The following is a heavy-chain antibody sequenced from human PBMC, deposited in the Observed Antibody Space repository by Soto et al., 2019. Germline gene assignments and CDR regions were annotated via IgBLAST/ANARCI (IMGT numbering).Heavy chain of an antibody. J-gene: IGHJ4*02. Sequence: QLQLQESGSGLVNPSQTLSLTCTVSGASITSGSYSWSWLRQAPGKGLEWIGNIHVTGYTAFSPSLKRRVTMSVDTSKNQFSLNVNAVTAADTAVYFRARGAALRPNGQVPIAFWGQGTLVTVSS. D-gene: IGHD6-25*01. CDR1: GASITSGSYS. CDR3: ARGAALRPNGQVPIAF. CDR2: IHVTGYT. V-gene: IGHV4-30-2*01.